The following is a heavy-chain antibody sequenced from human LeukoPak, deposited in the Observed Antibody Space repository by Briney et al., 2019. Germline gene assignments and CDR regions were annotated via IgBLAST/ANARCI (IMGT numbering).Heavy chain of an antibody. CDR1: DGSISSGDYY. J-gene: IGHJ4*02. Sequence: SQTLSLTCTVSDGSISSGDYYWRWIRQPPGKGLEWIGYIYSSGNTYYNPSLKSRVTISVDTSKNQFSLKVTSVTAADTAVYYCARRGDSYALFDYWGQGTLVTVSS. CDR2: IYSSGNT. CDR3: ARRGDSYALFDY. V-gene: IGHV4-30-4*01. D-gene: IGHD5-18*01.